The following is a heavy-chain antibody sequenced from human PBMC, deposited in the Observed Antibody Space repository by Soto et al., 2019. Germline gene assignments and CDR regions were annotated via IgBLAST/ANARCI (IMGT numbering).Heavy chain of an antibody. V-gene: IGHV3-23*01. Sequence: GGSLRLSCAASGFTFSSYAMSWVRQAPGKGLEWVSGISGSGDSTYYADSVKGRFTISRDNSKNTLFLQMNSLGAEDTALYYCAKTVPGTKYWGQGTLVTVSS. CDR2: ISGSGDST. CDR1: GFTFSSYA. CDR3: AKTVPGTKY. D-gene: IGHD6-19*01. J-gene: IGHJ4*02.